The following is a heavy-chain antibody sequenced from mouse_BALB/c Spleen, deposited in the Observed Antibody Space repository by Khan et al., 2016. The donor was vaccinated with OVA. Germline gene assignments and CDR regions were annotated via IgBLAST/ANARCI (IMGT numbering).Heavy chain of an antibody. CDR3: ARRGYDYGRGALFAY. V-gene: IGHV2-2*02. Sequence: QVPLKQSGPGLVQPSQSLSITCTVSGFSLNNYSVHWVRQSPGKGLEWLGVIWSAGSTDYNAAFISRLTISKDNSRSQVFFKMNSLQPNDTAIYYCARRGYDYGRGALFAYWGQGTLVTVSA. CDR2: IWSAGST. CDR1: GFSLNNYS. D-gene: IGHD2-4*01. J-gene: IGHJ3*01.